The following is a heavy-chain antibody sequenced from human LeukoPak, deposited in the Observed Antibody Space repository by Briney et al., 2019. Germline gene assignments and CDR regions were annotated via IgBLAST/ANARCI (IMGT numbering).Heavy chain of an antibody. V-gene: IGHV1-2*02. CDR3: ANLGGYSGYDLSGY. CDR2: INPNSGGT. D-gene: IGHD5-12*01. CDR1: GYTVTGYY. J-gene: IGHJ4*02. Sequence: ASVKVSCKASGYTVTGYYMHWVRQAPGQGLEWMGWINPNSGGTNYAQKFQGRVTMTRDTSISTAYMELSRLRSDDTAVYYCANLGGYSGYDLSGYWGQGTLVTVSS.